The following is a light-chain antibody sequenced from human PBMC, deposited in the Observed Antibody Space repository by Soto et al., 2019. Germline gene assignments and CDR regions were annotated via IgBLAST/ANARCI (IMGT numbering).Light chain of an antibody. Sequence: EIVLTQSPATMSLSPGESATLSCRASQSVSSYLAWYPQKPGQAPMLLIYDASNRATGIPARFSGSGSVTDVTLTISSLGTEDFAVYYCQQRSTWPWTFGQGTKVEI. CDR2: DAS. CDR3: QQRSTWPWT. J-gene: IGKJ1*01. CDR1: QSVSSY. V-gene: IGKV3-11*01.